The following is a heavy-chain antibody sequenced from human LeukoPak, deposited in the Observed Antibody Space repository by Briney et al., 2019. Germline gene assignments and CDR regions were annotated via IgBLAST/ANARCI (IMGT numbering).Heavy chain of an antibody. Sequence: GRSLRLSCAASGFTFNSYGMHWVRQAPGKGLEWLAVIYYDGSVKFYGDSVKGRFTISRDNSKNTLYLQMNSLRAEDTAVYYCARGGLTAAAIDYWGQGTLVTVSS. V-gene: IGHV3-33*01. CDR3: ARGGLTAAAIDY. CDR1: GFTFNSYG. D-gene: IGHD2-2*01. CDR2: IYYDGSVK. J-gene: IGHJ4*02.